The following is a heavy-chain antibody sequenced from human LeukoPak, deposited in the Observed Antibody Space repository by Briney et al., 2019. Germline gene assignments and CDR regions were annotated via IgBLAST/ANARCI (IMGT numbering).Heavy chain of an antibody. V-gene: IGHV4-59*11. D-gene: IGHD6-19*01. J-gene: IGHJ4*02. CDR1: GGSISSQY. Sequence: SETLSLTCIVSGGSISSQYWSWIRQPPGKGLEWIGYIYYSGITNYNPSLKSRVTISVDTSKNQFSLKLSSATAADTAVYYCASGSGAVAVNYWGQGTLVTVSS. CDR3: ASGSGAVAVNY. CDR2: IYYSGIT.